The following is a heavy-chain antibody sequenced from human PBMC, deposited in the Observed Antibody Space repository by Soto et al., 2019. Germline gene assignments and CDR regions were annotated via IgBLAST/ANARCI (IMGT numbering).Heavy chain of an antibody. D-gene: IGHD3-3*01. Sequence: GASVKVSCKASGYTFTSYYMHWVRQAPGQGLEWMGIINPSGGSTSYAQKFQGRVTMTRDTSTSTVYMELSSLRSEDTAVYYCARAHPYDFWSGYYSWAEGNWFAPWGQGTLVTVSS. CDR2: INPSGGST. CDR3: ARAHPYDFWSGYYSWAEGNWFAP. CDR1: GYTFTSYY. V-gene: IGHV1-46*01. J-gene: IGHJ5*02.